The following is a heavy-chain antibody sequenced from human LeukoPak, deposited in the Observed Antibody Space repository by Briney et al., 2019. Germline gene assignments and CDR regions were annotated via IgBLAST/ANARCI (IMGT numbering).Heavy chain of an antibody. D-gene: IGHD3-10*01. J-gene: IGHJ4*02. CDR2: IYQNENT. V-gene: IGHV4-4*02. Sequence: PSGTLSLTCAVSGDSISSGNWWSWVRQPPGKGLEWIGEIYQNENTNYNPSLKSRVTISVDRSKNQFSLKLSSVTAADTAAYYCGRDTVTVRGVIDYWGQGTLVTVSS. CDR1: GDSISSGNW. CDR3: GRDTVTVRGVIDY.